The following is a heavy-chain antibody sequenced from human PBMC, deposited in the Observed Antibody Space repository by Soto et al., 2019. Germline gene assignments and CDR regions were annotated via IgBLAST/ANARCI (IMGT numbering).Heavy chain of an antibody. CDR1: GFSFVNYA. CDR2: LSGSGTST. Sequence: GGSLRLSCAASGFSFVNYAVNWVRQAPGKGLEWVSGLSGSGTSTYYADSVKGRFTISRDNSRDTLFLQMNSLTADDTAVYYCEKATKNGGWFNPFDSWGHVALVTVSS. D-gene: IGHD6-19*01. V-gene: IGHV3-23*01. CDR3: EKATKNGGWFNPFDS. J-gene: IGHJ4*01.